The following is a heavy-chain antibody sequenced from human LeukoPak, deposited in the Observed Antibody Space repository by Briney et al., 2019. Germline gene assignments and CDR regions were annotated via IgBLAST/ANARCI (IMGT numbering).Heavy chain of an antibody. Sequence: ASVKVSCKASGYTFTGYYMHWVRQAPGQGLEWMGWINPNSGGTNYAQKFQGRVTMTRDTSISTAYMELSRLRSDDTAVYYCARVGWDYDTLTLGPYFDYWGQGTLVTVSS. V-gene: IGHV1-2*02. CDR3: ARVGWDYDTLTLGPYFDY. CDR1: GYTFTGYY. J-gene: IGHJ4*02. D-gene: IGHD3-9*01. CDR2: INPNSGGT.